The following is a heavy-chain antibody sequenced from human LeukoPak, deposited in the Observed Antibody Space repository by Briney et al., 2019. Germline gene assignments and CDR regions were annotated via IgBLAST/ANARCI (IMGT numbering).Heavy chain of an antibody. D-gene: IGHD1-26*01. Sequence: PGGSLRLSCAASGFTFSSYAMSWVRQAPGKGLEWVGRIKSKPNGETIDYAAPVKGRFTISRDDSKNTVYLQMNNLETEDTAMFYCATGGAVTVGFDYWGQGTLVTVSS. CDR1: GFTFSSYA. CDR2: IKSKPNGETI. V-gene: IGHV3-15*01. J-gene: IGHJ4*02. CDR3: ATGGAVTVGFDY.